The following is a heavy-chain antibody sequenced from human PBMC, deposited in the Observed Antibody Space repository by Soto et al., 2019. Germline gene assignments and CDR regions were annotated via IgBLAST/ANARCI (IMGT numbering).Heavy chain of an antibody. CDR1: GYSFTTYG. J-gene: IGHJ6*02. V-gene: IGHV1-18*01. CDR2: ISAYNGNT. CDR3: AREGPAPYYYYGMDV. Sequence: QVQLVQSGGEVKKPGASVKVSCKTSGYSFTTYGISWVRQAPGQGLDWMGWISAYNGNTNYAQKLQDRVTMTTYTSTSTASMELRSLRSDDTAVYYCAREGPAPYYYYGMDVWGQGSTVTVSS.